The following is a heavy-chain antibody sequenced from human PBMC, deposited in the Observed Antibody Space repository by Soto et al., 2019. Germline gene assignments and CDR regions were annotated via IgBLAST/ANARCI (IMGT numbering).Heavy chain of an antibody. CDR1: GGSMTSGDQY. CDR3: ARELPQRQGRNMDV. Sequence: SETLSLTCTVTGGSMTSGDQYWTWIRHRPGEGLEWFGYINHRGSLYYNPSLKSRVSMSVDTSKNQFSLNLRSVTAADTAVYYCARELPQRQGRNMDVGGQGTKVTGSS. J-gene: IGHJ6*02. CDR2: INHRGSL. D-gene: IGHD1-1*01. V-gene: IGHV4-31*03.